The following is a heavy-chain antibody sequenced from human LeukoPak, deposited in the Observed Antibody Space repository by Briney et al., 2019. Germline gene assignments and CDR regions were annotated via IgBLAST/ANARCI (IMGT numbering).Heavy chain of an antibody. CDR1: GYTFTDYY. Sequence: ASVEVSCKASGYTFTDYYIHWVRQAPGQGLEWMGWINPNSGGTKYAQKFQGRVTMTRDTSISTVYMELRRLRSDDTALYYCAKGREPEPVAPFDPWGQGTLVTVSS. CDR2: INPNSGGT. D-gene: IGHD1-14*01. V-gene: IGHV1-2*02. CDR3: AKGREPEPVAPFDP. J-gene: IGHJ5*02.